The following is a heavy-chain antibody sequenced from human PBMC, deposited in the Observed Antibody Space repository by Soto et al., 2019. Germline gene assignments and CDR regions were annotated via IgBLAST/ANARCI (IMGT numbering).Heavy chain of an antibody. CDR2: ISHSGTT. V-gene: IGHV4-4*02. CDR1: GGSVSSSNW. J-gene: IGHJ5*02. D-gene: IGHD2-2*01. CDR3: ARVRTSCSTTSCYLDP. Sequence: QVQLQESGPGLVKPSETLSLTCAVSGGSVSSSNWWNWVRQSPGKGLEWIGEISHSGTTYYNPSLGSRVTISVDTSNNQFSLRLTSVTAADTAVYYCARVRTSCSTTSCYLDPWGQGALVTVSS.